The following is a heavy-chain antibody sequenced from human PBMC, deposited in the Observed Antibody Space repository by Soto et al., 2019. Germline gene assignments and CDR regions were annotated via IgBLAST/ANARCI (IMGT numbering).Heavy chain of an antibody. CDR1: GYTFSGHF. CDR2: INPNTGNT. Sequence: GASVKVSCKTSGYTFSGHFLQCVRQAPGAGPEWMGWINPNTGNTKYGQKFEGRVTMTRDMSSNTAYMELTRLTVDDTAVYFCARAGSYCSGGSCSFAYWGQGSLVTVSS. CDR3: ARAGSYCSGGSCSFAY. D-gene: IGHD2-15*01. J-gene: IGHJ4*02. V-gene: IGHV1-2*02.